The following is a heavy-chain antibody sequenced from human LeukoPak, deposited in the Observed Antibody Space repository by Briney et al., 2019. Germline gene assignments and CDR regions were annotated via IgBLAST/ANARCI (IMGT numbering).Heavy chain of an antibody. CDR2: INHSGST. Sequence: SETLSLTCAVYGGSFSGYYWSWIRQPPGKGLEWIGEINHSGSTNYNPSLKSRVTISVDTSKNQFSLKLSSVTAADTAVYYCARVHLDSSGYRCYFDYWGQGTLVTVSS. CDR3: ARVHLDSSGYRCYFDY. V-gene: IGHV4-34*01. D-gene: IGHD3-22*01. CDR1: GGSFSGYY. J-gene: IGHJ4*02.